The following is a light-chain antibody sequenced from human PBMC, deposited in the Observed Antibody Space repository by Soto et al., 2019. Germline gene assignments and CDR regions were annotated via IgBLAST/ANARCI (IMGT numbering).Light chain of an antibody. Sequence: ETVLTQSLATLSLSPGERATLSCRASQSVSSSYLAWYQQKPGQAPRLLIYGASSRATGIPDRFSGSGSGTDFTLTISRLEPEDFAVYYCQQYGSSSTWTFGQGTKVDIK. CDR1: QSVSSSY. CDR3: QQYGSSSTWT. CDR2: GAS. V-gene: IGKV3-20*01. J-gene: IGKJ1*01.